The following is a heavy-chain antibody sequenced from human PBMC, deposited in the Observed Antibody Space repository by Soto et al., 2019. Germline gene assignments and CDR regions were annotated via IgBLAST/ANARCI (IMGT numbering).Heavy chain of an antibody. D-gene: IGHD3-16*02. CDR2: IYYSCST. V-gene: IGHV4-30-4*01. CDR1: GVSISSGDYY. CDR3: ARAVITFGGVIANFDY. Sequence: PSSTLSLTCTCSGVSISSGDYYWSWILQPPGKGLEWIWYIYYSCSTYYNPSLKSRVTISVDTSKNQFSLKLSSVTAADTAVYYCARAVITFGGVIANFDYWGQGTLVTVSS. J-gene: IGHJ4*02.